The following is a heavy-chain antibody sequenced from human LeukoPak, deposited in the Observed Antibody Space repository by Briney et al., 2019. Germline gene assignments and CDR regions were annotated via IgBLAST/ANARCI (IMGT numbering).Heavy chain of an antibody. CDR2: IIPIFGTA. CDR1: GGTFSSYA. D-gene: IGHD3-10*01. V-gene: IGHV1-69*13. CDR3: ARAGFSYYYGSGSYA. Sequence: ASVKVSCKASGGTFSSYAISRVRQAPGQGLEWMGGIIPIFGTANYAQKFQGRVTITADESTSTAYMELSSLRSEDTAVYYCARAGFSYYYGSGSYAWGQGTLVTVSS. J-gene: IGHJ5*02.